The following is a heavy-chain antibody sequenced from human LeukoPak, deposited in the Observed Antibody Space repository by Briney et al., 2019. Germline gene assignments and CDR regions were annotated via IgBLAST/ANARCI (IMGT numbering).Heavy chain of an antibody. V-gene: IGHV4-61*02. CDR1: GGSISSGSYY. CDR2: IYTSGST. CDR3: ARYSIVVVPAAKASNYYYYYMDV. J-gene: IGHJ6*03. D-gene: IGHD2-2*01. Sequence: MSSETLSLTCAVSGGSISSGSYYWSWIRQPAGKGLEWIGRIYTSGSTNYNPSLKSRVTISVDTSKNQFSLKLSSVTAADTAVYYCARYSIVVVPAAKASNYYYYYMDVWGKGTTVTVSS.